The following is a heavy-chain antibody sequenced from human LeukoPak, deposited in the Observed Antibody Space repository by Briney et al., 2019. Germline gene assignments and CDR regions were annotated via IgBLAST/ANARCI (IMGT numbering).Heavy chain of an antibody. D-gene: IGHD2-21*02. CDR1: GYTFTNFD. CDR2: MNPNSGNT. CDR3: ARRGVTEAHYYGMDV. V-gene: IGHV1-8*01. J-gene: IGHJ6*02. Sequence: ASVRVSCKVSGYTFTNFDINWVRQATGQGLEWMGWMNPNSGNTGSAQKFQGRVTMTRNTSISTAYMELSSLRSEDTAVYYCARRGVTEAHYYGMDVWGQGTTVTVSS.